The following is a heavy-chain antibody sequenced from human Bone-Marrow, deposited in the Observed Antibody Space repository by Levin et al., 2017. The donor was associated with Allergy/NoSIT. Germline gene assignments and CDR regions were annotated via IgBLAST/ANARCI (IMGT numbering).Heavy chain of an antibody. Sequence: GGSLRLSCEASGLIFSIYGMHWVRQAPGKGLEWVAITSNDESHKYYADSVKGRFTISRDNSKNTLYLQMNSLRPEDTAVYYCAKGGSFDSWGQGTLVTVSS. J-gene: IGHJ4*02. CDR2: TSNDESHK. V-gene: IGHV3-30*18. CDR3: AKGGSFDS. CDR1: GLIFSIYG.